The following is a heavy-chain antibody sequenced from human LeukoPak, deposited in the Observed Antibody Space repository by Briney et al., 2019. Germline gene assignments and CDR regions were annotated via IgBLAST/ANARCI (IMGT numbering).Heavy chain of an antibody. CDR2: IIPIFGTA. CDR1: GGTFSSYA. V-gene: IGHV1-69*13. Sequence: GASVKVSCKASGGTFSSYAISWVRQAPGQGLEWMGGIIPIFGTANYAQKFQGRVTITADESTSTAYMELSSLRSEDTAVYYCARDLTNFGVVIPYYYYGMDVWGQGTTVTVSS. J-gene: IGHJ6*02. CDR3: ARDLTNFGVVIPYYYYGMDV. D-gene: IGHD3-3*01.